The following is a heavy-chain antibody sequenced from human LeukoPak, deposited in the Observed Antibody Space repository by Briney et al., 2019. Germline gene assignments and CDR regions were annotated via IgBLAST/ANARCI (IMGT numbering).Heavy chain of an antibody. J-gene: IGHJ4*02. Sequence: ASVTVSCKASGYTFTGYYMHWVRQAPGQGLEWMGRINPNSGGTNYAKKFQGRGTMTRDTSISTAYMELSRLRSDDTAVYYCAREKSSSVDYWGQGTLVTVSS. CDR1: GYTFTGYY. V-gene: IGHV1-2*06. CDR2: INPNSGGT. CDR3: AREKSSSVDY. D-gene: IGHD6-6*01.